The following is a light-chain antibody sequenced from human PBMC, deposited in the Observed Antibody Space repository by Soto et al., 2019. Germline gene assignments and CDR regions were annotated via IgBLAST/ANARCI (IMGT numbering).Light chain of an antibody. CDR1: QSVSSN. V-gene: IGKV3-20*01. CDR2: GAS. J-gene: IGKJ4*01. Sequence: EILMTQSPATLSVSPGERATLSCRASQSVSSNLAWYQQKPGQAPRLLIYGASSRATGIPDRFSGSGSGTDVTLTISRLEPEDSAVYYCQQYVSIPLTFGGGTKGDI. CDR3: QQYVSIPLT.